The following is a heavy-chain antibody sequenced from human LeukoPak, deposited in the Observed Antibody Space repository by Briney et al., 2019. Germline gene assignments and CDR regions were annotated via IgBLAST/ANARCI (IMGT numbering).Heavy chain of an antibody. Sequence: PSETLSLTCAVYGGSFSGYYWSWIRQPPGKGLEWIGEINHSGSTYYNPSLKSRVTISVDTSKNQFSLKLSSVTAADTAVYYCARRLRFLEWLPQAAFDYWGQGTLVTVSS. CDR3: ARRLRFLEWLPQAAFDY. J-gene: IGHJ4*02. D-gene: IGHD3-3*01. CDR2: INHSGST. V-gene: IGHV4-34*01. CDR1: GGSFSGYY.